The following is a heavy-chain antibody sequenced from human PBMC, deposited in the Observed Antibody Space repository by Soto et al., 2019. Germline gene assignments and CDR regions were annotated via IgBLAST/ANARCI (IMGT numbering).Heavy chain of an antibody. CDR1: GYTFTSYA. V-gene: IGHV1-3*01. CDR3: ARSRDYDILTGYRSYYGMDV. CDR2: INAGNGNT. D-gene: IGHD3-9*01. Sequence: QVQLVQSGAEVKKPGASVKVSCKASGYTFTSYAMHWVRQAPGQRLEWMGWINAGNGNTKYSQKFQGRVTITRDTSASTAYMELSSLRSEDTAVYYCARSRDYDILTGYRSYYGMDVWGQGTTVTVSS. J-gene: IGHJ6*02.